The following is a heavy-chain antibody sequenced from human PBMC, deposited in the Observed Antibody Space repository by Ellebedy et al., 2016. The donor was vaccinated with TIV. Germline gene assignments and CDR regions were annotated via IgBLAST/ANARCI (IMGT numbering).Heavy chain of an antibody. Sequence: PGGSLRLSCAASGFTVTTNYMNWVRQAPGKGLEWVSVIFSAADGGETHYADSVKGRFTISRDNAKNSLYLQLNSLRAEDTAVYYCATLTLAGPDRWGQGTLVTVSS. CDR2: IFSAADGGET. CDR3: ATLTLAGPDR. CDR1: GFTVTTNY. V-gene: IGHV3-53*01. D-gene: IGHD2-15*01. J-gene: IGHJ5*02.